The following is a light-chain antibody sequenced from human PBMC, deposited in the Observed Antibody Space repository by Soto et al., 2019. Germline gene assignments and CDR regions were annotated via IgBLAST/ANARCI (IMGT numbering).Light chain of an antibody. CDR1: QSIDSW. V-gene: IGKV1-5*03. CDR2: KAS. CDR3: QQYKTFWT. J-gene: IGKJ1*01. Sequence: DIKLTQSPSTLSASVGDRVTLTCLASQSIDSWLAWYQHKPGKAPKLLIFKASTLETGVPSRFSGSGSETEFTPTISSLQPDDFATYYCQQYKTFWTFGPGTKVDIK.